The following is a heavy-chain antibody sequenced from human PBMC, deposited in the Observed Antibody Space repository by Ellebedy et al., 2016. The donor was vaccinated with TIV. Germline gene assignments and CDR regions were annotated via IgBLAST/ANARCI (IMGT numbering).Heavy chain of an antibody. V-gene: IGHV3-7*01. CDR1: GFTFSNFW. CDR3: ASSGGSGWQRGLNWFGP. D-gene: IGHD6-19*01. J-gene: IGHJ5*02. Sequence: GESLKISCAASGFTFSNFWMGWVRPAPGKGLEWVASIKQDGREIFYVDSVKGRFTISRDNAKKSVYLQMNSLRVEDTAVYYCASSGGSGWQRGLNWFGPWGRGTLVTVSS. CDR2: IKQDGREI.